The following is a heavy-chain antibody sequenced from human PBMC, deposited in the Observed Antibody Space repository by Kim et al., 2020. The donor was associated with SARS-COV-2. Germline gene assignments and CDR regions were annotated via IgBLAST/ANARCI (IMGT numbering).Heavy chain of an antibody. CDR2: IYTSGST. D-gene: IGHD3-10*02. CDR3: ARMFDNWYFDL. J-gene: IGHJ2*01. Sequence: SETLSLTCIVSGGSISSYYWSWTRQPAGKGLEWIGHIYTSGSTNYNPSLKSRVTMSVDTSKNQFSLKLSSVTAADTAVYYCARMFDNWYFDLWGRGTLVTVSS. CDR1: GGSISSYY. V-gene: IGHV4-4*07.